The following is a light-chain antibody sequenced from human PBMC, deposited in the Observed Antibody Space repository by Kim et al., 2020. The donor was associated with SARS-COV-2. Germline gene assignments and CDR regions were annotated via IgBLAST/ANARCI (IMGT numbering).Light chain of an antibody. Sequence: SYELTQPPSVSVTPGQTARITCGGDNIGSERVHWYQQKPGQATLLVINNNRDRPTGIPERFSGSNSRNTATLTITRVEAGDEADYYCHVWDLSNDLSVFG. V-gene: IGLV3-21*04. CDR3: HVWDLSNDLSV. J-gene: IGLJ1*01. CDR2: NNR. CDR1: NIGSER.